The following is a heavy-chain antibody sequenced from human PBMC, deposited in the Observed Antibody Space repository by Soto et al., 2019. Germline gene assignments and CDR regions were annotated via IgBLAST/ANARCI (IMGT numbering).Heavy chain of an antibody. CDR2: IGVVSGDI. Sequence: ASVKVSCKASGFTFINSAIKWVGQARGQSPGRKGWIGVVSGDINYAQKFHERVTITRDMSTSTAYMELSSLRSEDTAVYYCAADGLGDAFDIWGQGTMVTVSS. J-gene: IGHJ3*02. CDR1: GFTFINSA. CDR3: AADGLGDAFDI. V-gene: IGHV1-58*02.